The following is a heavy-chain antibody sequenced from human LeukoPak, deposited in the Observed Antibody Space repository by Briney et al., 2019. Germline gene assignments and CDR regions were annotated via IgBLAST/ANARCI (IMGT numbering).Heavy chain of an antibody. D-gene: IGHD6-13*01. CDR3: AKWYSSSWPNFDY. V-gene: IGHV3-23*01. CDR2: ISGSGGST. J-gene: IGHJ4*02. Sequence: GGSLRLSCGASGFTFRSYGMSWVRQAPGKGLEWVSGISGSGGSTYYADSVKGRFTISRDNSKNTLYLQMNSLRAEDTAVYYCAKWYSSSWPNFDYWGQGTLVTVSS. CDR1: GFTFRSYG.